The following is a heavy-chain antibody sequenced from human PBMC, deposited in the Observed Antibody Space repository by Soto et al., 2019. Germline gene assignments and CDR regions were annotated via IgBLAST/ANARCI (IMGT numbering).Heavy chain of an antibody. CDR1: GVTFSRYG. D-gene: IGHD2-8*01. CDR2: IWYDGSKK. CDR3: ARARDNGLDY. Sequence: QVQLVGSGGGVVQPGRALRLSCAASGVTFSRYGMHRVRQAPGKGLEWGAVIWYDGSKKNYADSVKGRFTISRDNFKNTVYLPMNSLRADDTGVYSCARARDNGLDYWGQGTMVTVSS. V-gene: IGHV3-33*01. J-gene: IGHJ4*02.